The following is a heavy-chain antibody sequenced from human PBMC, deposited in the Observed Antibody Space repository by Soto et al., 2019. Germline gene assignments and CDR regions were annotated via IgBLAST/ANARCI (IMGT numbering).Heavy chain of an antibody. Sequence: ASVKVSCKASGYTFTSYGIGWVRQAPGQGLEWMGWISAYNGNTNYAQKLQGRVTMTTDTSTSTAYMELRSLRSDDTAVYYCARVVGDIDSSGMDVWGQGTTVTVSS. CDR3: ARVVGDIDSSGMDV. CDR1: GYTFTSYG. D-gene: IGHD2-15*01. J-gene: IGHJ6*02. CDR2: ISAYNGNT. V-gene: IGHV1-18*01.